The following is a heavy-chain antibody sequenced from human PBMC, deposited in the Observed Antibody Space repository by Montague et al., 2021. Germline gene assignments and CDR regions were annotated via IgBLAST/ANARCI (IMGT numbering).Heavy chain of an antibody. V-gene: IGHV3-74*01. J-gene: IGHJ3*02. CDR1: GFSFSSYW. D-gene: IGHD6-13*01. CDR3: ARNLASAVPGAFDI. CDR2: ITLDGSST. Sequence: SLRLSCAASGFSFSSYWMHWVRQAPGKGLLWVSRITLDGSSTTFAGSVKGRFTTSRDNAKATLYLQMNSLRVEDTAVYYCARNLASAVPGAFDIWGQGTMVTVSS.